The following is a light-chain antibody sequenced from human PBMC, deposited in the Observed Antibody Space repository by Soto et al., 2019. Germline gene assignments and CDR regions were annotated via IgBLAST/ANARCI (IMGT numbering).Light chain of an antibody. CDR3: QQYNSLWT. Sequence: DIQMTQSPSTLSASVGDRVTITCRASRSISSWLAWYQQKPGKAAKLLIYKASSLESGVPSRFSGCGAGTEFTLTISSLQPDYFATYYCQQYNSLWTCGQGTNVEIK. V-gene: IGKV1-5*03. CDR1: RSISSW. J-gene: IGKJ1*01. CDR2: KAS.